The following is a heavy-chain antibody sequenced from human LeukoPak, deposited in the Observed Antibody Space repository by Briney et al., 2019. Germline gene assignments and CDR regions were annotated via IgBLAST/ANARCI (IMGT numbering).Heavy chain of an antibody. V-gene: IGHV3-30*02. CDR1: GFTFSSYG. CDR2: IRYDGSNK. D-gene: IGHD2-2*01. CDR3: AKGPYCSSTSCSFPYYYYMDV. J-gene: IGHJ6*03. Sequence: PGGSLRLSCAASGFTFSSYGMHWVRQAPGKGLEWVAFIRYDGSNKYYADSVKGRFTISRDNSKNTLYLQMNSLRAEDTAAYYCAKGPYCSSTSCSFPYYYYMDVWGKGTTVTVSS.